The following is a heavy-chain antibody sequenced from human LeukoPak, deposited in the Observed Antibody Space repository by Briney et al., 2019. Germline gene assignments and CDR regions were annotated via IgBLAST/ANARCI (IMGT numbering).Heavy chain of an antibody. Sequence: GRSLRLSCAASGFTFSSYAMHWVRQAPGKGLEWVAVISYDGNNKYYADSVKGRFTISRDNSKNTLYLQINSLRAEDTAIYYCARGYLRITMVRGVIPYYFDYWGQGTLVTVSS. CDR3: ARGYLRITMVRGVIPYYFDY. V-gene: IGHV3-30-3*01. CDR1: GFTFSSYA. J-gene: IGHJ4*02. CDR2: ISYDGNNK. D-gene: IGHD3-10*01.